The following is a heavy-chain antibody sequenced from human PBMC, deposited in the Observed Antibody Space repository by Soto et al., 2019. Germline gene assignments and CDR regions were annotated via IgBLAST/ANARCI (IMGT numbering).Heavy chain of an antibody. CDR2: IYPGDSDT. J-gene: IGHJ6*02. V-gene: IGHV5-51*01. CDR1: GYSFTHYW. D-gene: IGHD3-22*01. CDR3: ARQISDSRRYYYGMDV. Sequence: GESLTISCTCSGYSFTHYWIGWVRQMPGKGLECMGIIYPGDSDTRYSPSFQGQVTISADKSISTAYLQWSSLKASDTAMYYCARQISDSRRYYYGMDVWGQGTTVTVSS.